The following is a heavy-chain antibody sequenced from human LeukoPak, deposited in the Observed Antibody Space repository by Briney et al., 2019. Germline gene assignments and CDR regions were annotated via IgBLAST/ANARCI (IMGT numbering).Heavy chain of an antibody. V-gene: IGHV4-39*01. D-gene: IGHD6-19*01. Sequence: SETLSLTCTVSGGSISSSSYYWGRIRQPPGKGLEWIGSIYYSGSTYYNPSLKSRVTISVDTSKNQFSLKLSSVTAADTAVYYCARHGPYYSSGWQNAFDIWGQRTMVTVSS. CDR1: GGSISSSSYY. CDR2: IYYSGST. CDR3: ARHGPYYSSGWQNAFDI. J-gene: IGHJ3*02.